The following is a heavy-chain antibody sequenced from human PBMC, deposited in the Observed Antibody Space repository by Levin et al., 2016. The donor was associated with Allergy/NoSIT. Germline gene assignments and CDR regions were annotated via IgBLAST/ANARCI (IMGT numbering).Heavy chain of an antibody. V-gene: IGHV3-7*02. J-gene: IGHJ4*02. CDR3: ARGGTSLDY. Sequence: VRQMPGKGLEWVANIKQDGSEKYYVDSVKGRFTISRDNAKSSLYLQMNSLRAEDTAVYYCARGGTSLDYWGQGILVTVSS. CDR2: IKQDGSEK. D-gene: IGHD3-16*01.